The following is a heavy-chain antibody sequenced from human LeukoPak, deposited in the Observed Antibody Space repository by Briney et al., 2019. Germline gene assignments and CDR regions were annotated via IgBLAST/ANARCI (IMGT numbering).Heavy chain of an antibody. D-gene: IGHD2-21*02. CDR2: INPNSGGT. J-gene: IGHJ4*02. V-gene: IGHV1-2*02. CDR3: ARGVVVTATSEFDY. Sequence: ASVKVSCKASGYTFTSYYMHWVRQAPGQGLEWMGWINPNSGGTNYAQKFQGRVTMTRDTSISTAYMELSRLRSDDTAVYYCARGVVVTATSEFDYWGQGTLVTVSS. CDR1: GYTFTSYY.